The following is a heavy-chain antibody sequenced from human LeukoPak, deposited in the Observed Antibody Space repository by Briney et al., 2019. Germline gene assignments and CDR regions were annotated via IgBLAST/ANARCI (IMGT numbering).Heavy chain of an antibody. V-gene: IGHV1-46*01. D-gene: IGHD3-22*01. CDR3: ARDRPTNYYDSSGYYYGSDY. Sequence: ASVKVSCKASGYTFTTYHIHWVRQAPGQGLEWMGIINPGDGSTSYAQKFQGRVTITADESTSTAYMELSSLRSEDTAVYYCARDRPTNYYDSSGYYYGSDYWGQGTLVTVSS. CDR2: INPGDGST. CDR1: GYTFTTYH. J-gene: IGHJ4*02.